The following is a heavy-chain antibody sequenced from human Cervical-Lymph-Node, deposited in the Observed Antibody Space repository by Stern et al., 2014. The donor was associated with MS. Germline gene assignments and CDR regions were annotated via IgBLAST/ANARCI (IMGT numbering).Heavy chain of an antibody. V-gene: IGHV3-23*01. CDR3: AKGKGIVVVPARGFDS. J-gene: IGHJ5*01. CDR2: IGGSGTVT. CDR1: KFTFNSYA. D-gene: IGHD2-2*01. Sequence: EVQLLESGGTLVQSGGSLRLSCAASKFTFNSYAMSWVRQAPGKGLEWVSAIGGSGTVTYYADSVKGRFTISRDNYKNTLYLQMNSLRAEDTAVYYCAKGKGIVVVPARGFDSWGQGTLVTVSS.